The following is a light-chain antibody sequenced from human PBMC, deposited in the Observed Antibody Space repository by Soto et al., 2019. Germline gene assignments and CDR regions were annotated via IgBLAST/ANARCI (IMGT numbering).Light chain of an antibody. CDR2: GAS. J-gene: IGKJ2*01. CDR1: QSVSSTF. Sequence: EIVLTQSPGTLSLSPGERATLSCRASQSVSSTFAWYQHKPGQSPRLIIYGASIRATGIPDRFSGSGSGTDFTLAIRALEFEAFALYYCPQFGCSYTVGQGSELE. V-gene: IGKV3-20*01. CDR3: PQFGCSYT.